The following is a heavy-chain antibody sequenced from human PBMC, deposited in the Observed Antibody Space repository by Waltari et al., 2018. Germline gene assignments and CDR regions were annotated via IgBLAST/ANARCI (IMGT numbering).Heavy chain of an antibody. CDR1: GLTFHHYA. J-gene: IGHJ3*02. D-gene: IGHD2-8*02. CDR3: TRSVLGIELRDAFDI. Sequence: QEQLVESGGGVVQPGRSLRLPWVGPGLTFHHYATHWVRPAPGKGPEWVAVISYDGSEKYYADSVKGRLTVSRDNTENTAYLQMVSLTAEDTAVYYCTRSVLGIELRDAFDIWGQGTMVTVSS. V-gene: IGHV3-30*01. CDR2: ISYDGSEK.